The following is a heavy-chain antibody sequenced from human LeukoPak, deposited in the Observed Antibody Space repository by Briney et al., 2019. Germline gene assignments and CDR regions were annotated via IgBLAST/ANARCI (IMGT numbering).Heavy chain of an antibody. Sequence: ASVKASCKASGYTFTSYYMHWVRQAPGQGLEWMGIINPSGGSTSYAQKLQGRVTMTRDTSTSTVYMELSSLRSEDTAVYYCARLRGGSYLDYWGQGTLVTVSS. CDR3: ARLRGGSYLDY. D-gene: IGHD1-26*01. CDR2: INPSGGST. CDR1: GYTFTSYY. J-gene: IGHJ4*02. V-gene: IGHV1-46*01.